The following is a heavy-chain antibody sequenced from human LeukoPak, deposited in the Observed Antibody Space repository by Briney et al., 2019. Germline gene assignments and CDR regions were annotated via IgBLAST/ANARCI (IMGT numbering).Heavy chain of an antibody. D-gene: IGHD3-3*01. V-gene: IGHV4-34*01. J-gene: IGHJ4*02. CDR3: ARVRRIRFLEWFYYFDY. CDR1: GGSFSGYY. Sequence: SETMSLTCAVYGGSFSGYYWSWIRQPPGKGLEWIGEINNSGSTNYNPSLKSRVTISVDTSKNQFSLKLSSVTAADTAVYYCARVRRIRFLEWFYYFDYWGQGTLVTVSS. CDR2: INNSGST.